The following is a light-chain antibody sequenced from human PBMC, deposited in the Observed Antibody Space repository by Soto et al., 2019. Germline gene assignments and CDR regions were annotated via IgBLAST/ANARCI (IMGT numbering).Light chain of an antibody. CDR3: QQSFSPLTFGGGTPQLT. J-gene: IGKJ4*01. Sequence: DIQLTQSPSFLSPSIGESVTITCRASEVISTSLAWYQVKPGKAPKLLIYTASTLQTGVPSRFSGSGSGTDFTLTISSLQPEDFATYYCQQSFSPLTFGGGTPQLTFGGGTKVDIK. V-gene: IGKV1-9*01. CDR2: TAS. CDR1: EVISTS.